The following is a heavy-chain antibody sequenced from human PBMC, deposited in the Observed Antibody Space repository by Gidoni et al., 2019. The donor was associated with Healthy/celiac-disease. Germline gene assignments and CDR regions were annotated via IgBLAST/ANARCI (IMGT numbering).Heavy chain of an antibody. V-gene: IGHV5-10-1*03. D-gene: IGHD6-6*01. CDR2: IDHSDSYT. J-gene: IGHJ5*02. Sequence: EVQLVQSGAAVTKPGASLSISCTGSGISFTSYWISWVRQRAGKGLEWKGRIDHSDSYTNYSPSFQGHVTISANKSISTAYLQWSSLKASDTAMYYCARHRIAARQGNWFDPWGQGTLVTVSS. CDR1: GISFTSYW. CDR3: ARHRIAARQGNWFDP.